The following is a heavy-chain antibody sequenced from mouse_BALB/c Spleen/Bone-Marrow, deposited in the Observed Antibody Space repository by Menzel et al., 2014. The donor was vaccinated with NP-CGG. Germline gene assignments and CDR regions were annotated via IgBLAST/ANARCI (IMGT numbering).Heavy chain of an antibody. CDR1: GYTFSSYW. J-gene: IGHJ4*01. Sequence: VQLQQSGAELMKPGASVKMSCKATGYTFSSYWIEWVKQRPGHGLEWIGEILPGSGSTDYNEKFKGKATFTADTSSNTAYIQLSSLTSEDSAVYYCASRYDAMDYWGQGTSVTVSS. V-gene: IGHV1-9*01. CDR2: ILPGSGST. CDR3: ASRYDAMDY.